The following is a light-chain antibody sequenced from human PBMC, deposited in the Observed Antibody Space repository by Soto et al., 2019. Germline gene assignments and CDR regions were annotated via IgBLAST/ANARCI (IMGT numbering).Light chain of an antibody. CDR1: QSLTSN. CDR2: DTS. Sequence: EIWVTQSPSALSVSPGARATLSCRASQSLTSNLAWSQQRPGQAPRLLIYDTSTRATDVPSSFSGSGSGSEFTFTLTSLHSEDFAVYYCQQYNHCPSMFSFGGGTRVEL. CDR3: QQYNHCPSMFS. J-gene: IGKJ4*01. V-gene: IGKV3-15*01.